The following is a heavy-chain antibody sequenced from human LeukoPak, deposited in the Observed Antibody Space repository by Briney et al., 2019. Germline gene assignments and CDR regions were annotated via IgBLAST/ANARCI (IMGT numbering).Heavy chain of an antibody. CDR2: IYISGTT. D-gene: IGHD3-10*01. Sequence: SETLSLTCTVSDDSIGSYYWNWIRQPAGKGLEWIGRIYISGTTNYNPALKSRVTMSVDTSRNQFSLNLSSVTAADTAVYYCARGIITMVRDYGMDVWGQGTTVTVSS. J-gene: IGHJ6*02. V-gene: IGHV4-4*07. CDR3: ARGIITMVRDYGMDV. CDR1: DDSIGSYY.